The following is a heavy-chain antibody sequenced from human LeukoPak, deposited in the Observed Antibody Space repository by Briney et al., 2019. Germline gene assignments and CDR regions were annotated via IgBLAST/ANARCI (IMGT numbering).Heavy chain of an antibody. CDR1: GYTFTGYY. CDR3: AALRYFDWLFLY. V-gene: IGHV1-2*02. CDR2: INPNSGGT. Sequence: ASVKVSCKASGYTFTGYYMHWVRQAPGQGLEWMGWINPNSGGTNYAQSLQGRVTMTTETSTSTAYMELRNLRSDDMAVYYCAALRYFDWLFLYWGQGTLVTVSS. J-gene: IGHJ4*02. D-gene: IGHD3-9*01.